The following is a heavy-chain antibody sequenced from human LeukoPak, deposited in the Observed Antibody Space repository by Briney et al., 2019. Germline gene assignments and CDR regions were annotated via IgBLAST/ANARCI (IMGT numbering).Heavy chain of an antibody. D-gene: IGHD3-10*01. J-gene: IGHJ4*02. CDR3: ARDSTYYYDSGSSGPHYFDN. CDR1: GFTFSNYA. Sequence: GGSLGLSCAASGFTFSNYAMHWVRQAPGKGLEWVSLISSGGTYEYYADSVKGRFTISRDNSKNTLYLQLNSLRAEDTAVYYCARDSTYYYDSGSSGPHYFDNWGQGTLVTVSS. CDR2: ISSGGTYE. V-gene: IGHV3-30*01.